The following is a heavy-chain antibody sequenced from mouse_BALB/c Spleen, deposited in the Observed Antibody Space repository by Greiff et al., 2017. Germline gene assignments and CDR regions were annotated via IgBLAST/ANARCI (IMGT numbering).Heavy chain of an antibody. V-gene: IGHV3-2*02. CDR2: MSYSGST. CDR3: ARGGNSDY. J-gene: IGHJ2*01. Sequence: EVKLQESGPGLVKPSQSLSLTCTVTGYSITSDYAWNWIRQFPGNKLEWMGYMSYSGSTSYNPSLKSRISITRDTSKNQFFLQLNSVTTEDTATYYCARGGNSDYWGQGTTLTVSS. CDR1: GYSITSDYA.